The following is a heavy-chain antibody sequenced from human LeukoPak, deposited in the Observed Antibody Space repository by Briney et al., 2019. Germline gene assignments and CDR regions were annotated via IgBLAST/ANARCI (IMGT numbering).Heavy chain of an antibody. CDR2: ITGSGGST. CDR3: AKDLTGVNYCLDQ. Sequence: GGSLRLSCAASGFTFSSYAMSWVRQAPGKGLEWVSDITGSGGSTHYADSVKGRFTISRDNSKNTLYLQMNSLRAEDTTVYYCAKDLTGVNYCLDQWGQGTLVTVSS. J-gene: IGHJ4*02. V-gene: IGHV3-23*01. CDR1: GFTFSSYA. D-gene: IGHD1-7*01.